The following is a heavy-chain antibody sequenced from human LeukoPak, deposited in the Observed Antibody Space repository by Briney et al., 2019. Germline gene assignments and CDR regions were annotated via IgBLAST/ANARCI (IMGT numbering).Heavy chain of an antibody. CDR2: IYTTGST. J-gene: IGHJ4*02. V-gene: IGHV4-61*02. D-gene: IGHD3-22*01. Sequence: SQTLSLTCTFSGVSISSGSYYWVWIRQPAGKGLEWIGRIYTTGSTNYNPSLKSRVTISVDTSKNQFSLKLSSVTAADTAVYYCAREGYYDRSGYREYWVQGTLVTVSS. CDR3: AREGYYDRSGYREY. CDR1: GVSISSGSYY.